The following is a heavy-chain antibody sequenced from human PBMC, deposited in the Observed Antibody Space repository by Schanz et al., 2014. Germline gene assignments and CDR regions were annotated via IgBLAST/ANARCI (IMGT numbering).Heavy chain of an antibody. CDR3: ARFNSGSHSPPYYYYGMDV. CDR2: ISAYSGNS. J-gene: IGHJ6*02. V-gene: IGHV1-18*01. Sequence: QVKLVQSEAEVKKPGASVKVSCKASGYTLTGFVVSWVRQAPGQGREWMGWISAYSGNSKYAQKLQGRVTMTTDTSTNTAYMELRSLTSDDTAVYYWARFNSGSHSPPYYYYGMDVWGQGTTVTVSS. D-gene: IGHD1-26*01. CDR1: GYTLTGFV.